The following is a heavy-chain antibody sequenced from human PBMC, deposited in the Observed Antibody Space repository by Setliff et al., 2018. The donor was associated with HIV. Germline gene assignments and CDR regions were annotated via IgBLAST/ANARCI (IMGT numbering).Heavy chain of an antibody. CDR2: IDSGGSA. D-gene: IGHD3-3*01. V-gene: IGHV3-53*01. CDR3: ASGALSRLLEWFSLDS. CDR1: GITVSTNF. J-gene: IGHJ5*01. Sequence: GGSLRLSCVASGITVSTNFMTWIRQAPGKGLQWVSVIDSGGSAFYTDAVTGPLTASRDNSQNTLYLQMSRLRVDDTGVYFCASGALSRLLEWFSLDSWGQGTQVTVSS.